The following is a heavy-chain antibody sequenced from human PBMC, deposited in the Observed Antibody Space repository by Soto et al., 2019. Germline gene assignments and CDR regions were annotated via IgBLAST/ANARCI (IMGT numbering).Heavy chain of an antibody. CDR3: ASWVPPSAMRPPFDY. Sequence: SVKVSCKASGGTFSSYTISWVRQAPGQGLEWKGRIIPILGIANYAQKFQGRVTITADKSTSTAYMELSSLRSEDTAVYYCASWVPPSAMRPPFDYWGQGTLVTVSS. J-gene: IGHJ4*02. CDR1: GGTFSSYT. CDR2: IIPILGIA. V-gene: IGHV1-69*02. D-gene: IGHD2-2*01.